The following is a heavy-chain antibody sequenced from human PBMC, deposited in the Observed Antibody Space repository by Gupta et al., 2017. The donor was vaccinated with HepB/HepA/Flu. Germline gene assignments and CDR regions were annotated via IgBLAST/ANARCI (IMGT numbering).Heavy chain of an antibody. J-gene: IGHJ5*02. CDR2: IWYDGSNE. CDR3: AKEGDFGGVKELLDP. D-gene: IGHD3-3*01. V-gene: IGHV3-33*03. Sequence: QVRLVESGRGVVQPGRSLRRSCAASGFTVRNYAMHWFRQTQDKGLEGVALIWYDGSNEKYAESVKGRFTISRDKSKNTLFLQMDSLRPEDTDRYYCAKEGDFGGVKELLDPWGQGTLVTVSS. CDR1: GFTVRNYA.